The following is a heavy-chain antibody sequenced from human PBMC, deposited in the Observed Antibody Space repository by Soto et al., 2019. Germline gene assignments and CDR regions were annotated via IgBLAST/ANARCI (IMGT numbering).Heavy chain of an antibody. CDR1: GFTLGLYG. J-gene: IGHJ6*02. CDR2: ISFDGSKK. D-gene: IGHD1-20*01. CDR3: AKDLAPEIGKGSSWYYYGMDV. Sequence: GGSLRLSCAASGFTLGLYGMHWVRQAPGKGLEWLGVISFDGSKKDHVDAVKGRFIIYRDNSRSLVHLQMNSLRVDDTAVYHCAKDLAPEIGKGSSWYYYGMDVWGQGTTVTAP. V-gene: IGHV3-33*06.